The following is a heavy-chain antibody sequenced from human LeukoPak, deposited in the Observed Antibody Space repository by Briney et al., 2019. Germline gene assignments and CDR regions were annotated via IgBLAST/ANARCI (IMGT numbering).Heavy chain of an antibody. CDR1: GGSISSYY. Sequence: SETLSLTCTVSGGSISSYYWSWIRQPAGKGLEWIGRIYTSGSTNYNPSLKSRVTMSVDTSKNQFSLKLSSVTAADTAVYYCARDERYCSSTSCWGDWFDPWGQGALVTVPS. CDR3: ARDERYCSSTSCWGDWFDP. D-gene: IGHD2-2*01. CDR2: IYTSGST. V-gene: IGHV4-4*07. J-gene: IGHJ5*02.